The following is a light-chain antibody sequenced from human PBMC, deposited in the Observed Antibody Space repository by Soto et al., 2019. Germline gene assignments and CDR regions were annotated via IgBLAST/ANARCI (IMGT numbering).Light chain of an antibody. CDR2: EVS. J-gene: IGLJ1*01. CDR1: SSDVGGYNG. V-gene: IGLV2-8*01. CDR3: SSYAGSNNFV. Sequence: QSVLTQPPSASGSPGQSVTISCTGTSSDVGGYNGVSWYQQHPGKAPKLMIFEVSKRPSGVPDRFSGSKSGDTASLTVSGLQAEDEADYYCSSYAGSNNFVFGTGTKVTVL.